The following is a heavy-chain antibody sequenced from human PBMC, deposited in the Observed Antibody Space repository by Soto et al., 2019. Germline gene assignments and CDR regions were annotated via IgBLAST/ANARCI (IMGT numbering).Heavy chain of an antibody. CDR1: GGSVSSGSYY. Sequence: PSETLSLTCTVSGGSVSSGSYYWSWIRQPPGKGLEWIGYIYYSGSTNYNPSLKSRVTISVDTSKNQFSLKLSSVTAADTAVYYCARVLTGPYFDYRGQGTLVTVSS. CDR2: IYYSGST. CDR3: ARVLTGPYFDY. V-gene: IGHV4-61*01. J-gene: IGHJ4*02. D-gene: IGHD3-9*01.